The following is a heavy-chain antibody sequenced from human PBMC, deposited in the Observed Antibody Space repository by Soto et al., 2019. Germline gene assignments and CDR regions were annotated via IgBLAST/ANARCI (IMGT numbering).Heavy chain of an antibody. Sequence: RLSCAASGFTFSSYGMHWVRQAPGKGLEWVAVISYDGSNKYYADSVKGRFTISRDNSKNTLYLQMNNLRAEDTAVYYCAKEGGDSYLYYDSSGYYQTDLLDYWGQGTLVTVSS. D-gene: IGHD3-22*01. J-gene: IGHJ4*02. CDR2: ISYDGSNK. V-gene: IGHV3-30*18. CDR1: GFTFSSYG. CDR3: AKEGGDSYLYYDSSGYYQTDLLDY.